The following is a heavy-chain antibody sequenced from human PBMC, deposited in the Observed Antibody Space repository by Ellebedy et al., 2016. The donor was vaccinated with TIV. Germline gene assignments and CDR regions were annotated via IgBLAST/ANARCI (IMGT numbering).Heavy chain of an antibody. Sequence: GESLKISCATSGFTFKNAWMSWLRQAPGKGLEWVGRIKSKTDGGTIDYAAPVKGRFTVSRDDSQSTLYLQMNSLKTEDTAVYYCTTLFRGIITSLRFDYWGQGT. CDR2: IKSKTDGGTI. D-gene: IGHD3-10*01. CDR1: GFTFKNAW. J-gene: IGHJ4*02. V-gene: IGHV3-15*05. CDR3: TTLFRGIITSLRFDY.